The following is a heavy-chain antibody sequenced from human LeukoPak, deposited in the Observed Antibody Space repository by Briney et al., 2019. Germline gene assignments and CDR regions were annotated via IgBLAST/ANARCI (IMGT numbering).Heavy chain of an antibody. CDR3: ARRYCSGGSCYRPRYDAFDI. V-gene: IGHV4-59*10. Sequence: SETLSLTCAVYGGSFSGYYWSWIRQPAGKGLEWIGRIYTSGSTNYNPSLKSRVTISVDTSKNQFSLKLSSVTAADTAVYYCARRYCSGGSCYRPRYDAFDIWGQGTMVTVSS. CDR1: GGSFSGYY. CDR2: IYTSGST. J-gene: IGHJ3*02. D-gene: IGHD2-15*01.